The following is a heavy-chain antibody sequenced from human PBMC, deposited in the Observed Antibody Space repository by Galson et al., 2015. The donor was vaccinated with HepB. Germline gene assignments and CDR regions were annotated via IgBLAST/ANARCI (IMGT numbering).Heavy chain of an antibody. CDR3: ARGATQALGY. CDR1: GFAVNSNY. J-gene: IGHJ4*02. D-gene: IGHD7-27*01. CDR2: IYSGGST. V-gene: IGHV3-66*01. Sequence: SLRLSCAASGFAVNSNYMSWVRQAPGKGLEWVSFIYSGGSTTYADSVKGRFTISRDNSKNTLYLQMNSLRAEDTAVYYCARGATQALGYWGQGTLVTVSS.